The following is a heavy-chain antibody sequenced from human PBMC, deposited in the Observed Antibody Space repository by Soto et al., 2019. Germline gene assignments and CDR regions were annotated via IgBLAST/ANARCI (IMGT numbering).Heavy chain of an antibody. CDR1: GFTFSSYA. J-gene: IGHJ6*02. Sequence: GGSLRLSCAASGFTFSSYAMSWVRQAPGKGLEWVSAISGSGGSTYYADSVKGRFTISRDNSKNTLYLQMNSLRAEDTAVYYWAKDLEHDYGDYYYYYGMDVWGQGTTVTVSS. CDR2: ISGSGGST. CDR3: AKDLEHDYGDYYYYYGMDV. V-gene: IGHV3-23*01. D-gene: IGHD4-17*01.